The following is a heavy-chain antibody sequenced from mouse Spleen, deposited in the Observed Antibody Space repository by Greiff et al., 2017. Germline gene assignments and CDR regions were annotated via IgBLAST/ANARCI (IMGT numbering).Heavy chain of an antibody. Sequence: QVQLKESGAELVRPGTSVKISCKASGYTFTNYWLGWVKQRPGHGLEWIGDIYPGGGYTNYNEKFKGKATLTADTSSSTAYMQLSSLTSEDSAVYFCARRGNGYYGYWGQGTTLTVSS. V-gene: IGHV1-63*02. CDR3: ARRGNGYYGY. D-gene: IGHD2-3*01. J-gene: IGHJ2*01. CDR2: IYPGGGYT. CDR1: GYTFTNYW.